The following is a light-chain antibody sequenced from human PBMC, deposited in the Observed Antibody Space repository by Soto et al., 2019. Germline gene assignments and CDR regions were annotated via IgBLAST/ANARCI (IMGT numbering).Light chain of an antibody. CDR2: EVN. J-gene: IGLJ3*02. CDR3: SSYTGINTQV. Sequence: QSALTQPRSVSGSPGQSVTISCTGTSRDVGGYNYVSWYQQYPGKVPKLVIYEVNNRPSGVSYRFSGSKSGNTASLTISGLQAEDEADYYCSSYTGINTQVFGGGTKLTVL. V-gene: IGLV2-11*01. CDR1: SRDVGGYNY.